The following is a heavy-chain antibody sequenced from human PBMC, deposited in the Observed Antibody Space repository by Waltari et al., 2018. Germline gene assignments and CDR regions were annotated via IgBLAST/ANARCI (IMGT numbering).Heavy chain of an antibody. CDR1: GGSISSYY. J-gene: IGHJ6*03. V-gene: IGHV4-4*07. Sequence: QVQLQESGPGLVKPSETLSLTCPVSGGSISSYYWSWIRQPAGKGLEWIGRIYTSGSTNYNPSLKSRVTMSVDTSKNQFSLKLSSVTAADTAVYYCARDHLVAAEHYYYYYYMDVWGKGTTVTISS. D-gene: IGHD1-26*01. CDR2: IYTSGST. CDR3: ARDHLVAAEHYYYYYYMDV.